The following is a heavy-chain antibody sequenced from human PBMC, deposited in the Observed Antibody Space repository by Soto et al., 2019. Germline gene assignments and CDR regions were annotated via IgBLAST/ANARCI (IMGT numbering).Heavy chain of an antibody. CDR1: GFTVSSNY. Sequence: EVQLVESGGGLVQPGGSLRLSFAASGFTVSSNYMSWVRQAPGKGLEWVSVIYSGGSTYYADSVKGRFTISRDNSKNPLYLQMNSMRAEDTAVYYCASPSGWYGYPHHWGQGTLVTVAS. V-gene: IGHV3-66*01. J-gene: IGHJ4*02. CDR2: IYSGGST. CDR3: ASPSGWYGYPHH. D-gene: IGHD6-19*01.